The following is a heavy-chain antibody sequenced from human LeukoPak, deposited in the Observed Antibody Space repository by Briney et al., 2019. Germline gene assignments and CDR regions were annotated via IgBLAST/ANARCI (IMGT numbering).Heavy chain of an antibody. CDR3: ARVRIAAADDYYYYYYMDV. CDR1: GGSISSSSYY. V-gene: IGHV4-39*07. D-gene: IGHD6-13*01. CDR2: IYYSGST. Sequence: KPSETLSLTCTVSGGSISSSSYYWGWIRQPPGKGLEWIGSIYYSGSTYYNPSLKSRVTISVDTSKNQFSLKLSSVTAADTAVYYCARVRIAAADDYYYYYYMDVWGKGTTVTVSS. J-gene: IGHJ6*03.